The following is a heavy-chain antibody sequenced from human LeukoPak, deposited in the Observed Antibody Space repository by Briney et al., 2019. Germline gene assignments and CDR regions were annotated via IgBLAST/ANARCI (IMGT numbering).Heavy chain of an antibody. J-gene: IGHJ4*02. Sequence: GGSCRLSCAASGCTFTNYWMHGVRQAPGMGLVWVSRLPPDELGIIYPDPVEGRFNVSRDNAKNTVYLQMNNLTVDDTAMYYCVGTIAARGSEYWGQGALVTVSS. V-gene: IGHV3-74*01. CDR2: LPPDELGI. CDR1: GCTFTNYW. D-gene: IGHD6-6*01. CDR3: VGTIAARGSEY.